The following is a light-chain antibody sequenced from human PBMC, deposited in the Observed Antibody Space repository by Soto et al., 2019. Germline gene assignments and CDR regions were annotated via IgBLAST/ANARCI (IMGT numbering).Light chain of an antibody. Sequence: DIVMTQSPDSLAVSLGERATINCKSSQSVLYSSNNKNYLGWYQQKPGQTPKLPIYWASTRDSGVPDRFSGSGYGTDFNLTISSLQAEDVAVYYCQQYFSPPYTFGQGTMLEMK. J-gene: IGKJ2*01. V-gene: IGKV4-1*01. CDR3: QQYFSPPYT. CDR1: QSVLYSSNNKNY. CDR2: WAS.